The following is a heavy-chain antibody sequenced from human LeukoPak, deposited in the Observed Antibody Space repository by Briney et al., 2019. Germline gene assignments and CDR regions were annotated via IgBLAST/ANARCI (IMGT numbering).Heavy chain of an antibody. D-gene: IGHD3-10*01. J-gene: IGHJ6*03. CDR1: GYTFTSYY. CDR3: ARGGGYYYGSGSYPNPNPDYYYYYYMDV. CDR2: INPSGGST. V-gene: IGHV1-46*01. Sequence: ASVKVSCKASGYTFTSYYMHWVRQAPGQGLEWMGIINPSGGSTSYAQKFQGRVTMTRDMSTSTVYMELSSLRSEDTAVYYCARGGGYYYGSGSYPNPNPDYYYYYYMDVWGKGTTVTVSS.